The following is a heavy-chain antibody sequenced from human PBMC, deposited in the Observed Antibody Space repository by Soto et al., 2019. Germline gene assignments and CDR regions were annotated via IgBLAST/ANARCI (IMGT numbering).Heavy chain of an antibody. CDR1: GYTFTNYD. Sequence: QVQLVQSGAEVKKPGASVKVSCKASGYTFTNYDVNWVRLATGQGLEWMAWMNPNSGDTGYTQKFQGRITTTRNTSTTTAYMELSSLRSEDTAVYYCATGKYSYDGPDYPILHHWGQGTPVTVSS. D-gene: IGHD3-22*01. CDR3: ATGKYSYDGPDYPILHH. J-gene: IGHJ1*01. V-gene: IGHV1-8*03. CDR2: MNPNSGDT.